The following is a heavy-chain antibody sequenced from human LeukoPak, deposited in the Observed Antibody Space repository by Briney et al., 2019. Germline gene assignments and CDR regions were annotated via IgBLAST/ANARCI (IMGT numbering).Heavy chain of an antibody. J-gene: IGHJ4*02. V-gene: IGHV1-18*01. Sequence: ASVKVSCKASGYTFTSYGISWVRQAPGQVLEWMGWISAYNGNTNYAQKLQGRVTMTTDTSTSTAYMELRSLRSDDTAVYYCASTRGKYNWYYFDYWGQGTLVTVSS. CDR2: ISAYNGNT. CDR3: ASTRGKYNWYYFDY. CDR1: GYTFTSYG. D-gene: IGHD1-1*01.